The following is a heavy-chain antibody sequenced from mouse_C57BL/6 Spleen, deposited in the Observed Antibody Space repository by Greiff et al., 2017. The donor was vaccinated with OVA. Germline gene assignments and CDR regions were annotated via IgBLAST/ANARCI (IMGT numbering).Heavy chain of an antibody. CDR2: ISSGGDYI. V-gene: IGHV5-9-1*02. J-gene: IGHJ2*01. D-gene: IGHD4-1*01. CDR3: TREGSLGLLFDY. CDR1: GFTFSSYA. Sequence: EVQLVESGAGLVKPGGSLKLSCAASGFTFSSYAMSWVRQTPEKRLEWVAYISSGGDYIYYADTVKGRFTISRDNARNTLYLQMSSLKSEDTAMYYCTREGSLGLLFDYWGQGTTLTVSS.